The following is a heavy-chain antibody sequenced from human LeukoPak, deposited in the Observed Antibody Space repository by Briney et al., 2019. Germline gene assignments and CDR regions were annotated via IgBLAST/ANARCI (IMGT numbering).Heavy chain of an antibody. CDR1: GGSISSSSYY. CDR3: ARHLGLPHFDY. J-gene: IGHJ4*02. V-gene: IGHV4-39*01. Sequence: SETLSLTCTVSGGSISSSSYYWGWIRQPPGKGLEWIGSIYYSGSTYYNPSLKSRVTISVDTSKNQFSLKLSSVTAADTAVYYCARHLGLPHFDYRGQGTLVTVSS. CDR2: IYYSGST.